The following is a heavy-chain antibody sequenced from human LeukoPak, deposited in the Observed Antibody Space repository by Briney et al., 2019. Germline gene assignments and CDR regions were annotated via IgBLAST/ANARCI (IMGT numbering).Heavy chain of an antibody. CDR3: AGVRTGGIADY. CDR1: GYTYTKYG. D-gene: IGHD7-27*01. V-gene: IGHV1-18*01. J-gene: IGHJ4*02. Sequence: ASVRVSCKTSGYTYTKYGISWVRQAPGQGLEWMGWISAHNANTKYAQKFQGRVTMTIDTSTSTAYMELRSLKSDDTAVYFCAGVRTGGIADYWGQGTLVTVSS. CDR2: ISAHNANT.